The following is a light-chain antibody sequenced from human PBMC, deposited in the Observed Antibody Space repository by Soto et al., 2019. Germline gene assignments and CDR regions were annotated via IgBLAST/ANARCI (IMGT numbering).Light chain of an antibody. CDR3: ISYTSDDVRYV. Sequence: QSALTQPASVSGSPGQSITISCTGTSNDVGIYDFVSWYQHHPGRAPKLIVSEVSHRPSGVSNRFSGSKSGNTASLTISGLQSEDEADYYCISYTSDDVRYVFGTGTKVTVL. V-gene: IGLV2-14*01. CDR2: EVS. J-gene: IGLJ1*01. CDR1: SNDVGIYDF.